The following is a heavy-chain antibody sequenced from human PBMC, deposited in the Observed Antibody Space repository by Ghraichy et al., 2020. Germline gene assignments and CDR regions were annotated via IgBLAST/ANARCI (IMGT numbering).Heavy chain of an antibody. Sequence: LSLTCAASGFTFSDYWMSWFRQAPGKGLEWVAVMSYDGGNDHYADSVKGRFTISRDNSKNMLYLQMNSLRPEDTAVYYCAKDYNIATGYGVGSSLFIWGQGTMVTVSS. CDR2: MSYDGGND. CDR3: AKDYNIATGYGVGSSLFI. CDR1: GFTFSDYW. V-gene: IGHV3-30*18. J-gene: IGHJ3*02. D-gene: IGHD3-9*01.